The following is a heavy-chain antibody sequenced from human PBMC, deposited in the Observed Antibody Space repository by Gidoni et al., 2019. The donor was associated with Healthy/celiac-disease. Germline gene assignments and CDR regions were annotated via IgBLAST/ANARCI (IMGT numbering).Heavy chain of an antibody. Sequence: QVQLQQWGAGLLKPSETLSLTCAVYGGSFSGYYWSWIRQPPGKGLEWIGEINHSGSTNYNPSLKSRVTISVDTSKNQFSLKLSSVTAADTAVYYCARAPIAARLRWFDYWGQGTLVTVSS. CDR3: ARAPIAARLRWFDY. D-gene: IGHD6-6*01. CDR1: GGSFSGYY. V-gene: IGHV4-34*01. J-gene: IGHJ4*02. CDR2: INHSGST.